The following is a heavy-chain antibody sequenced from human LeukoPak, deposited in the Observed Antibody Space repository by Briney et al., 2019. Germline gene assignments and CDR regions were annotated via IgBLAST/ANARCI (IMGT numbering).Heavy chain of an antibody. Sequence: SETLSLTCTVSGGSISSCGYYWSWIRQHPGKGLEWIGYIYYSGSTYYNPSLKSRVTISVDTSKNQFSLKLSSVTAADTAVYYCARFLLNKQWLLLDPWGQGTLVTVSS. CDR2: IYYSGST. J-gene: IGHJ5*02. CDR1: GGSISSCGYY. CDR3: ARFLLNKQWLLLDP. D-gene: IGHD6-19*01. V-gene: IGHV4-31*03.